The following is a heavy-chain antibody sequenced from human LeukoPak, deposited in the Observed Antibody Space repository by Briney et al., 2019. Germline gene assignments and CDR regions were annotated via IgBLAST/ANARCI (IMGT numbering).Heavy chain of an antibody. V-gene: IGHV4-39*01. CDR1: GGSISSSSYY. D-gene: IGHD6-6*01. J-gene: IGHJ4*02. CDR2: IYYSGST. CDR3: ASRMYSSSSRLNFDY. Sequence: PSETLSLTCTVSGGSISSSSYYWGWIRQPPVKGLEWIGSIYYSGSTYYNPSLKSRVTISVDTSKTQFSLKLSSVTAADTAVYYCASRMYSSSSRLNFDYWGQGTLVTVSS.